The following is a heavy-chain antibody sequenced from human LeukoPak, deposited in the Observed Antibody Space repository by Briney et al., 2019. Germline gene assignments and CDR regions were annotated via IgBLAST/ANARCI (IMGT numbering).Heavy chain of an antibody. V-gene: IGHV1-18*01. J-gene: IGHJ4*02. CDR1: GYTFINYD. Sequence: ASVKVSCKASGYTFINYDFSWVRHAPGQGLEWMGWISTYNGNTNYAQKLQGRVTMTTDTSTSTAYMELRSLRSDDTAVYYCARQGYGGNPQGAADYWGQGTLVTVSS. CDR3: ARQGYGGNPQGAADY. CDR2: ISTYNGNT. D-gene: IGHD4-23*01.